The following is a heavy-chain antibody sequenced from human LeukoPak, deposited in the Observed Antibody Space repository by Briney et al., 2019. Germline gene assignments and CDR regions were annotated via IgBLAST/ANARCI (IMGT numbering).Heavy chain of an antibody. CDR1: GFTFSGSA. Sequence: PGGSLRLSCSGSGFTFSGSAIHWVRQASGKGLEWVGRIRSKVNNYATQHAPSVRGRFTISRDDSKNTAYLQMNSLKVEDTAVYFSARTYGDLGGDFDSWGQGNLVTVSS. V-gene: IGHV3-73*01. D-gene: IGHD4-17*01. J-gene: IGHJ4*02. CDR3: ARTYGDLGGDFDS. CDR2: IRSKVNNYAT.